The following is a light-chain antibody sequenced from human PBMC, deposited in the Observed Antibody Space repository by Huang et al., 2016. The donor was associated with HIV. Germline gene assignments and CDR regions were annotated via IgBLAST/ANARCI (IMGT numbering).Light chain of an antibody. J-gene: IGKJ2*01. CDR2: GAS. CDR1: QAIDNY. V-gene: IGKV1-39*01. CDR3: QQSYRTPRT. Sequence: DIQMTQFPTSLSASVEDRVTITCRAGQAIDNYLNWYQHKAGRAPSLLIYGASKLQSGVPSRFSGRASGTHFSLTISSLQPDDSAIYYCQQSYRTPRTFGQGTNLEI.